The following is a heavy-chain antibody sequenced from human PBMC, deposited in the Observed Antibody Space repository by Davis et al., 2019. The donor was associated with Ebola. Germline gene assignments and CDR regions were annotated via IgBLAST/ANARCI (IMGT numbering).Heavy chain of an antibody. D-gene: IGHD2-2*03. CDR1: GFTFSSYA. Sequence: GESLKISCAASGFTFSSYAMSWVRQAPGKGLEWVSSISSSSSYIYYADSVKGRFTISRDNAKNSLYLQMNSLRAEDTDVYYCAREGWISWGQGTLVTVSS. V-gene: IGHV3-21*01. CDR3: AREGWIS. J-gene: IGHJ5*02. CDR2: ISSSSSYI.